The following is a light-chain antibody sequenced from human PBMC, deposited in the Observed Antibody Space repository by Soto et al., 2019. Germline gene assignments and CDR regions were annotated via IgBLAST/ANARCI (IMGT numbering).Light chain of an antibody. J-gene: IGKJ1*01. CDR1: QSVSSN. Sequence: EIVLTQSPATLSLSPGERATLSCRASQSVSSNLAWYQQKPGQAPRLLIYDVSNRATDIPARFSGSGSGTEFTLTISSLQPEDFATYYCQQSYNTQWTFGQGTKVDIK. CDR3: QQSYNTQWT. V-gene: IGKV3-11*01. CDR2: DVS.